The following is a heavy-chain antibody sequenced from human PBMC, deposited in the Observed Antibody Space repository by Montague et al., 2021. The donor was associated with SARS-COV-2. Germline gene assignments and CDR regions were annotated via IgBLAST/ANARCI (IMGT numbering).Heavy chain of an antibody. J-gene: IGHJ5*01. CDR2: IYSNGNS. Sequence: SLRLSCAASGFIVSTNYMSWVRQVPGKGLEWVSVIYSNGNSYYADPVKGRFTMSRHDSENTVYLQMNSLRPEDTAVYYCARDSEYNDMGVSGAWGQGILVTVSS. V-gene: IGHV3-53*04. CDR3: ARDSEYNDMGVSGA. CDR1: GFIVSTNY. D-gene: IGHD3-9*01.